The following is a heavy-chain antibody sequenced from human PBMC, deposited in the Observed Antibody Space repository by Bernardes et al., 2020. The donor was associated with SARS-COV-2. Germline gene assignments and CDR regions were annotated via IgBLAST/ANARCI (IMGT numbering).Heavy chain of an antibody. CDR2: IYYSGST. J-gene: IGHJ5*02. CDR1: GGSISSYY. V-gene: IGHV4-59*01. D-gene: IGHD6-6*01. CDR3: ARFLVSSSLWFDP. Sequence: SETLSLTCTVSGGSISSYYWSWIRQPPGKGLEWIGYIYYSGSTNYNPSLKSRVTISVDTSKNQFSLKLSSVTAADTAVYYCARFLVSSSLWFDPWCQGTLVTVSS.